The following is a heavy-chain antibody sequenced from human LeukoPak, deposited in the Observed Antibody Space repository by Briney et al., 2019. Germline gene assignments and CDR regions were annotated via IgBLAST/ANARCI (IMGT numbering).Heavy chain of an antibody. J-gene: IGHJ4*02. D-gene: IGHD3-9*01. V-gene: IGHV3-30-3*01. CDR2: ISYDGSNK. CDR3: AREADILTGTLDY. CDR1: GFTFSSYA. Sequence: PGGSLRLSCAASGFTFSSYAMHWVRQAPGKGLEWVAVISYDGSNKYYADSVKGRFTISRDNSKNTLYLQMNSLRAEDTAVYYCAREADILTGTLDYWGQGTLVTVSS.